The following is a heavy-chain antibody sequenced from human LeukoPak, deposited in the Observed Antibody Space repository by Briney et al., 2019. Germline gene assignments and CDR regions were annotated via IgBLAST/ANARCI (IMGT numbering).Heavy chain of an antibody. D-gene: IGHD6-19*01. V-gene: IGHV1-3*01. Sequence: ASVKVSCKASGYTFSSYAMHWVRQAPGQRLEWMGWINVGNGSTKYSQKFQGRVTITRDTSASTAYMELSSLRSEDTAVYYCARDGALSSGWAFDYWGQGTLVTVSS. J-gene: IGHJ4*02. CDR2: INVGNGST. CDR1: GYTFSSYA. CDR3: ARDGALSSGWAFDY.